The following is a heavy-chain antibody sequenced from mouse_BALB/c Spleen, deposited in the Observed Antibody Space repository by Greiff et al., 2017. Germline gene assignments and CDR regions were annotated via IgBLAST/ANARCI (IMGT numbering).Heavy chain of an antibody. CDR3: ARRNPIGYYNY. CDR2: INPSTGYT. J-gene: IGHJ2*01. D-gene: IGHD2-3*01. Sequence: QVQLQQSGAELAKPGASVKMSCKASGYTFTSYWMHWVKQRPGQGLEWIGYINPSTGYTEYNQKFKDKATLTADKSSSTAYMQLSSLTSEDSAVYYCARRNPIGYYNYWGQGTTLTVSS. CDR1: GYTFTSYW. V-gene: IGHV1-7*01.